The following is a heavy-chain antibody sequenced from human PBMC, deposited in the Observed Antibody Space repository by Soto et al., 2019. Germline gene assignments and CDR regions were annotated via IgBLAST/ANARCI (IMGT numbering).Heavy chain of an antibody. Sequence: GESLKISCRGSGYSFSKYWIGWVRQIPGKGLEWMAIIYPDDSDIRYSPSFQGQVTISADKSISTAYLHWSSLKASDTAMYYCARLADTTMVPDYWGQGTLVTVS. V-gene: IGHV5-51*01. J-gene: IGHJ4*02. CDR1: GYSFSKYW. CDR2: IYPDDSDI. CDR3: ARLADTTMVPDY. D-gene: IGHD5-18*01.